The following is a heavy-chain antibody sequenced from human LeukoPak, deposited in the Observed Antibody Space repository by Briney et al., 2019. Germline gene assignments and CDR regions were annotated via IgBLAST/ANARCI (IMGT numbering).Heavy chain of an antibody. CDR1: GGTFSSYA. CDR3: ARSGLNCSSTSCPFDP. Sequence: GASVKVSCKASGGTFSSYAISWVRQAPGQGLEWMGRIIPILGIANYAQKFQGRVTITADKSTSTAYMELSSLRSEDTAVYYCARSGLNCSSTSCPFDPWGQGTLVTVSS. J-gene: IGHJ5*02. V-gene: IGHV1-69*04. CDR2: IIPILGIA. D-gene: IGHD2-2*01.